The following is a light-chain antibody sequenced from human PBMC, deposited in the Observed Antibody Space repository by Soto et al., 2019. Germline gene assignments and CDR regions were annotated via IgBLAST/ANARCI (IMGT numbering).Light chain of an antibody. Sequence: EIVLTQSPGTLSLSPGERATLSCRASQSFRSSYLAWYQQRPGQAPRLLIYAASSRATGIPDRFSGSGSGTDFTLTISRLEPEDYAVYYCQQYGSSPGLTFGGGTKVEIK. V-gene: IGKV3-20*01. CDR2: AAS. CDR3: QQYGSSPGLT. CDR1: QSFRSSY. J-gene: IGKJ4*01.